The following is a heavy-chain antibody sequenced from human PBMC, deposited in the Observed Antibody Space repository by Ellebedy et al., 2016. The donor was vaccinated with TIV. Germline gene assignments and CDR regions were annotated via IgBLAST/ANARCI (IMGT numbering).Heavy chain of an antibody. V-gene: IGHV4-61*01. D-gene: IGHD2-15*01. Sequence: SETLSLTCTVSGDSVSSGSCYWNWIRQSPGKGLEWIGYLYYTGRTNYNHSLKSRVTISEDTSKNQFSLKLSSVAAADTAVYYCAGACYSPYAMDVWGQGTTVTVS. CDR2: LYYTGRT. CDR1: GDSVSSGSCY. CDR3: AGACYSPYAMDV. J-gene: IGHJ6*02.